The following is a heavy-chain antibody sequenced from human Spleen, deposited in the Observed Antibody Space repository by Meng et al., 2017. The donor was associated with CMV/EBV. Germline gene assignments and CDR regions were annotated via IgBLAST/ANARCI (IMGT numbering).Heavy chain of an antibody. CDR3: AKWWALDY. CDR2: IYTSGST. CDR1: GVSSRSYY. J-gene: IGHJ4*02. Sequence: VQWQAPGPDLVSPSSTVHFPGTFSGVSSRSYYWSWIRQPAGKGLECIGRIYTSGSTNYNPSLKSRVTMSVDTSKNQFSLKLSSVTAADTAVYYCAKWWALDYWGQGTLVTVSS. D-gene: IGHD2-15*01. V-gene: IGHV4-4*07.